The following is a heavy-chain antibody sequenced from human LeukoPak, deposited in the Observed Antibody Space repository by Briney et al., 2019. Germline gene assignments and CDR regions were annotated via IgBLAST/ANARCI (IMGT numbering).Heavy chain of an antibody. Sequence: KPSETLSLTCTVSGGSISSYYWSWIRQPPGKGLEWIGYIYYSGSTNYNPSLKSRVTISVDTSKNQFSLKLSSVTAADTAVYYCARGRLLWFGERKDNWFDPWGQGTLVTVSS. V-gene: IGHV4-59*08. CDR2: IYYSGST. J-gene: IGHJ5*02. CDR1: GGSISSYY. D-gene: IGHD3-10*01. CDR3: ARGRLLWFGERKDNWFDP.